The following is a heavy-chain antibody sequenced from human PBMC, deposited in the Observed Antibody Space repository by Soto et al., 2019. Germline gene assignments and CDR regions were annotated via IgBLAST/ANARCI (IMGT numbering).Heavy chain of an antibody. CDR1: GFTFSSYG. CDR2: ISYDGSNK. D-gene: IGHD3-22*01. Sequence: PGGSLRLSCAASGFTFSSYGMHWVRQAPGKGLEWVAVISYDGSNKYYADSVKGRFTISRDNSKNTLYLQKNSLRAEDTAVYYCAKDLSVVTTGTSYFDYWGQGTLVTVSS. CDR3: AKDLSVVTTGTSYFDY. V-gene: IGHV3-30*18. J-gene: IGHJ4*02.